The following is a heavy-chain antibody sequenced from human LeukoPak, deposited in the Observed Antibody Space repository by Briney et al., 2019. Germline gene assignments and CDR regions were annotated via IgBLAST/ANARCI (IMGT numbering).Heavy chain of an antibody. Sequence: GASVKVSCKASGYIFTNFAISWVRQAPGQGLEWMGWINPNSGGTKYAQKFQGRVTMTRDTSIDTAYMELSRLRSDDTAVYYCAREEGEWFGELFLPFNYWGQGTLVTVSS. CDR3: AREEGEWFGELFLPFNY. CDR1: GYIFTNFA. V-gene: IGHV1-2*02. D-gene: IGHD3-10*01. CDR2: INPNSGGT. J-gene: IGHJ4*02.